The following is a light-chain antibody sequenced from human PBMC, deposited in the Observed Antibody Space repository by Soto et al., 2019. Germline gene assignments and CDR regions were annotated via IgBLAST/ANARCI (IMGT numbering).Light chain of an antibody. CDR1: QSISKY. Sequence: DIQMTQSPSSLSASVGDRVTITCRASQSISKYLNWYQQKPGQAPNLLIYAASTLQSGVPSMFSGSGSGTDFTLTISSLQPEDFATYYCQQSYSTPPDTFGQGTKLEIK. V-gene: IGKV1-39*01. J-gene: IGKJ2*01. CDR3: QQSYSTPPDT. CDR2: AAS.